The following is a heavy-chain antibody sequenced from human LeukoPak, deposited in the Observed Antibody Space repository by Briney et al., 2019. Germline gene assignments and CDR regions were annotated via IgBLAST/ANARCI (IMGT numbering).Heavy chain of an antibody. CDR3: AKGLYNLQYYFDC. V-gene: IGHV3-23*01. CDR1: GFTFSNDA. D-gene: IGHD1-20*01. J-gene: IGHJ4*02. CDR2: ISTSVIDT. Sequence: GGSLRLSCAASGFTFSNDAMNWVRHAPGKGLEWVSAISTSVIDTYYADSVKGRFTISRDNSKNTLYLQMNSLRAEDTAVYYCAKGLYNLQYYFDCWGQGILVTV.